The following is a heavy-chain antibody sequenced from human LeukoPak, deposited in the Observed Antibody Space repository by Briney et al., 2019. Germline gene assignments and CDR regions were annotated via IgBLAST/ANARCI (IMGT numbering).Heavy chain of an antibody. Sequence: GASVKVSCKASGYTFTSYDINWVRQATGQGLEGMGWMNPNSGNTGYAQKFQGRVTMTRNTSISTAYMELSSLRSEDTAVYYCARGVIAAAGTDWFDPWGQGTLVTVSS. V-gene: IGHV1-8*01. D-gene: IGHD6-13*01. CDR2: MNPNSGNT. J-gene: IGHJ5*02. CDR1: GYTFTSYD. CDR3: ARGVIAAAGTDWFDP.